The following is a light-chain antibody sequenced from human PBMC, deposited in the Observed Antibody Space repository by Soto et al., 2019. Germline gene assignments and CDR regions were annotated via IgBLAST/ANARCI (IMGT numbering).Light chain of an antibody. CDR2: SAS. Sequence: DIQMTQSPSSLSASVGDRVAITCRASQCIGSYVNWYQQKPGKAPNLLIYSASTLQSGVPSRFTGGGSGTDFSLTINSLEPEDYATYICQEIYSTPWTFGQGTKVEI. CDR1: QCIGSY. V-gene: IGKV1-39*01. J-gene: IGKJ1*01. CDR3: QEIYSTPWT.